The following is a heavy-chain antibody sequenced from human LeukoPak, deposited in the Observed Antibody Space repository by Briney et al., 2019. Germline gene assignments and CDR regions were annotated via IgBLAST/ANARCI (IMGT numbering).Heavy chain of an antibody. CDR2: INPSGGST. CDR1: GYTFTSYY. V-gene: IGHV1-46*03. D-gene: IGHD6-13*01. CDR3: ARDSSSWYKMQYYFDY. Sequence: ASVKVSCKASGYTFTSYYMHWVREAPGQGLEWMGIINPSGGSTSYAQKFQGRVTMTRDTSTSTVYMELSSLRSEDTAVYCCARDSSSWYKMQYYFDYWGQGTLVTVSS. J-gene: IGHJ4*02.